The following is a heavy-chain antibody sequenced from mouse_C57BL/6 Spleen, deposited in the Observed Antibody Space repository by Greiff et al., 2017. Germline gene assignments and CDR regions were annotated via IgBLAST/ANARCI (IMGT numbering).Heavy chain of an antibody. J-gene: IGHJ1*03. CDR3: ARANGYDAFYWYFDV. V-gene: IGHV1-26*01. CDR2: INPNNGGT. Sequence: VQLQQSGPELVKPGASVKISCKASGYTFTDYYMNWVKQSHGKSLEWIGDINPNNGGTSYNQKFKGKATLTVDKSSSTAYMELRSLTSEDSAVYYCARANGYDAFYWYFDVWGTGTTVTVSS. D-gene: IGHD2-2*01. CDR1: GYTFTDYY.